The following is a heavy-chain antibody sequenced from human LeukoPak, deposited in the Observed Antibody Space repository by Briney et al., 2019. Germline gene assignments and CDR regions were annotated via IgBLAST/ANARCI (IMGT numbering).Heavy chain of an antibody. CDR1: GYTFTSYY. Sequence: GASVKVSCKASGYTFTSYYMHWVRQAPGQGLEWMGIINPSGGSTSYAQKFQGRVTMTRDMSTSTVYMELSSLRSEDTAVYYCARGFHDFWSGDNWFDPWGQGTLVTVSS. D-gene: IGHD3-3*01. CDR3: ARGFHDFWSGDNWFDP. CDR2: INPSGGST. V-gene: IGHV1-46*01. J-gene: IGHJ5*02.